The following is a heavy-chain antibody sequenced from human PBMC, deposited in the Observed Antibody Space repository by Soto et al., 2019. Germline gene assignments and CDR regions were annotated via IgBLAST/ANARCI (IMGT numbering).Heavy chain of an antibody. Sequence: SVKVSCKASGGTFSNYPIAWVRQAPGQGLEWMGAIIPVFGTIIYAQKFQGRVTITADESASTAYMELSSLTSADTALYYCARPRTGATTNGYDYWGQGTLVTVSS. J-gene: IGHJ4*02. D-gene: IGHD2-2*03. V-gene: IGHV1-69*13. CDR2: IIPVFGTI. CDR1: GGTFSNYP. CDR3: ARPRTGATTNGYDY.